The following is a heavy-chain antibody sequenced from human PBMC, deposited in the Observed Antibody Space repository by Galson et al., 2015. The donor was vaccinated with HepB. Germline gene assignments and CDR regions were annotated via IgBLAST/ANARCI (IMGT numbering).Heavy chain of an antibody. Sequence: ETLSLTCTVAGGSISSYYWSGVRQPPGKGLEWIGYIYYSGSTYYNPSLKSRVTISIDTSKNQFSLKLNSVTAADTAVYYCARYGSGIGGFDPWGPGTLVTVSS. CDR1: GGSISSYY. J-gene: IGHJ5*02. V-gene: IGHV4-59*08. D-gene: IGHD3-10*01. CDR2: IYYSGST. CDR3: ARYGSGIGGFDP.